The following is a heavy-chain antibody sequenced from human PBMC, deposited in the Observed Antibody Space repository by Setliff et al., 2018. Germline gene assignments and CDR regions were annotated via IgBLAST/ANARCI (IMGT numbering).Heavy chain of an antibody. D-gene: IGHD6-19*01. CDR2: IYYSGST. V-gene: IGHV4-39*01. CDR1: GGSISSSSYY. J-gene: IGHJ4*02. Sequence: PSETLSLTCTVSGGSISSSSYYWGWIRQPPGKGLEWIGSIYYSGSTYYNPSLKSRVTISVDTSKNQFSLKLSSVTAADTAVYYCARADSSGSRMFSLDYWGQGTLVTVSS. CDR3: ARADSSGSRMFSLDY.